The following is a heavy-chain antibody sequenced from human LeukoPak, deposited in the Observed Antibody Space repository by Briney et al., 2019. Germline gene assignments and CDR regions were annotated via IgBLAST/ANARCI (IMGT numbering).Heavy chain of an antibody. V-gene: IGHV3-33*01. CDR1: GFTFSSYG. CDR2: IWYDGSNK. Sequence: GGSLRLSCAASGFTFSSYGMRWVRQAPGKGLEWVAVIWYDGSNKYYADSVKGRFTISRDNSKNTLYLQMNSLRAEDTAVYYCARDEYYYDSSGYYSFGYWGQGTLVTVSS. J-gene: IGHJ4*02. CDR3: ARDEYYYDSSGYYSFGY. D-gene: IGHD3-22*01.